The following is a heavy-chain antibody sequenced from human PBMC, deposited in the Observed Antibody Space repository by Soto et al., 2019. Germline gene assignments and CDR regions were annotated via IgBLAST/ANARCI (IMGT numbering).Heavy chain of an antibody. J-gene: IGHJ4*02. V-gene: IGHV1-46*01. D-gene: IGHD2-15*01. CDR3: ARGTCSGGSCYLDY. Sequence: ASVKVSCKASGYIFTNYYIHWVRQAPGQGLEWMGGIIPILGIANYAQKFQGRVTMTRDTSTSTVYMELSSLRSEDTAVYYCARGTCSGGSCYLDYWGQGTLVTVSS. CDR2: IIPILGIA. CDR1: GYIFTNYY.